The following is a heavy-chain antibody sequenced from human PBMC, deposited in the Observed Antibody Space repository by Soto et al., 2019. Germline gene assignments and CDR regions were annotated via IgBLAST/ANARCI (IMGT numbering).Heavy chain of an antibody. CDR3: ATAFFSLYYYDTSGYSPFDP. Sequence: GGSRILSCASSGFTFISYGMHWVRQAPGKGLEWVAVISYDGSNKYYADSVKGRFTISRDNSKNKLYLQMNSLRAEDTAVYYCATAFFSLYYYDTSGYSPFDPWGQGTRVTVAS. J-gene: IGHJ5*02. CDR2: ISYDGSNK. V-gene: IGHV3-30*03. D-gene: IGHD3-22*01. CDR1: GFTFISYG.